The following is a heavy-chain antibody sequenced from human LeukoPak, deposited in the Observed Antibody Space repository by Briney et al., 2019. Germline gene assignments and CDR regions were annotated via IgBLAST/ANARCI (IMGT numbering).Heavy chain of an antibody. V-gene: IGHV3-21*01. CDR2: ISSSSSYI. Sequence: GGSLRLSCAASGFTFSSYSMNWVRQAPGKGLEWVSSISSSSSYIYYADSVKGRFTISRDNAKNSLYLQMNSLRAEDTAVYYCARVQRSSWAPAGCWGQGTLVTVSS. CDR3: ARVQRSSWAPAGC. CDR1: GFTFSSYS. D-gene: IGHD6-13*01. J-gene: IGHJ4*02.